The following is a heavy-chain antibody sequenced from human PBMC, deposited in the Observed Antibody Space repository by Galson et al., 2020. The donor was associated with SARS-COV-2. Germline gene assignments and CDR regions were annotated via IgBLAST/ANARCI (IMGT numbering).Heavy chain of an antibody. CDR1: GITFSSYA. CDR3: ASPRQPYYYDSSGMGAFDY. V-gene: IGHV3-23*01. CDR2: ISGSGGST. D-gene: IGHD3-22*01. Sequence: GESLKISCAASGITFSSYAMSWVRQAPGKGLEWVSAISGSGGSTYYADSVKGRFTITRDNSKNTLYLQMNSLRAEDTAVYYCASPRQPYYYDSSGMGAFDYWGQGILVTVSS. J-gene: IGHJ4*02.